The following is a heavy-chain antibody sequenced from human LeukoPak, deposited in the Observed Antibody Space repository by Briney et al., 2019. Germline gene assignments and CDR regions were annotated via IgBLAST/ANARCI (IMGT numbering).Heavy chain of an antibody. J-gene: IGHJ4*02. D-gene: IGHD2-2*01. CDR3: ARHHCSSTSCYPGVDY. CDR2: INQDGSEK. V-gene: IGHV3-7*01. CDR1: GFTFDDYW. Sequence: GGSLRLSCGASGFTFDDYWMSWVRQAPGQGLEWVANINQDGSEKYYLDSAKGRFTISRDNARNSLYLQMNSLGAEDTAVYYCARHHCSSTSCYPGVDYWGQGTLVTVSS.